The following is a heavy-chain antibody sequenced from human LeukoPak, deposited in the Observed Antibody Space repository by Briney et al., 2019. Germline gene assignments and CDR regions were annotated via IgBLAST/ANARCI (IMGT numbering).Heavy chain of an antibody. CDR3: ARSRLKANNWNYVIDY. CDR1: GYTFTSYY. Sequence: ASVKVSCKASGYTFTSYYMHWVRQAPGQGLEWMGIISPSGGSTSYAQKFQGRVTMTRDMSTSTVYMELSSLRSEDTAVYYCARSRLKANNWNYVIDYWGQGTLVTVSS. J-gene: IGHJ4*02. D-gene: IGHD1-7*01. CDR2: ISPSGGST. V-gene: IGHV1-46*01.